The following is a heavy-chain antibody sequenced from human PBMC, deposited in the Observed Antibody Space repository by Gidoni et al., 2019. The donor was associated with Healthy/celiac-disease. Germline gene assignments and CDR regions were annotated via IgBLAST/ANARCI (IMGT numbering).Heavy chain of an antibody. V-gene: IGHV3-48*03. CDR2: ISSSGSTI. J-gene: IGHJ6*02. CDR3: ARMGYYDSSGYYYNYYYGMDV. Sequence: EVQLVESGGGLVQPGGSLRLSCAASGFTFSSYEMNWVRQAPWKGLEWVSYISSSGSTIYYADSVKGRFTISRDNAKNSLYLQMNSLRAEDTAVYYCARMGYYDSSGYYYNYYYGMDVWGQGTTVTVSS. D-gene: IGHD3-22*01. CDR1: GFTFSSYE.